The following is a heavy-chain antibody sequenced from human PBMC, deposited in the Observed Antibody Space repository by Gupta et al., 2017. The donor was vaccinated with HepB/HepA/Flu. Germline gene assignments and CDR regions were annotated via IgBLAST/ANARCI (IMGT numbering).Heavy chain of an antibody. J-gene: IGHJ4*02. CDR3: AKSKFYGDYNYFDY. CDR1: GFTFTTYG. CDR2: ISHDGSDK. Sequence: QVQLVESGGGVVQPGRSLRLSCAASGFTFTTYGMPWVRQAPGKGLEWVAVISHDGSDKYYADSVKGRFTISRDNSKNTVYLQMNSLRAEDTAVYYCAKSKFYGDYNYFDYWGQGTLVSVSS. D-gene: IGHD4-17*01. V-gene: IGHV3-30*18.